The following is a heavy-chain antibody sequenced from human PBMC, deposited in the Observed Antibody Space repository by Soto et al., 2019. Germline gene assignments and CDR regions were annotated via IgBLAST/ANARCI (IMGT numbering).Heavy chain of an antibody. V-gene: IGHV3-48*01. D-gene: IGHD3-3*01. CDR2: ISSSSFTI. Sequence: GGSLRLSCAVSGFRFSDYSMNWVRQAPGRGLEWVSYISSSSFTIHYADSVEGRFAISRDNAKNSLYLQMNSLRVEDTAVYYCARDYNDFSSGHFDYWGQGALVTVSS. J-gene: IGHJ4*02. CDR3: ARDYNDFSSGHFDY. CDR1: GFRFSDYS.